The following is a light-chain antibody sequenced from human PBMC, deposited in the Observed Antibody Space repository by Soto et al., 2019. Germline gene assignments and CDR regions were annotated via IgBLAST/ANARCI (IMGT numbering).Light chain of an antibody. CDR3: QQYNNWPLT. Sequence: EIARTQSPAILSVSPGERATLSCRASQSVSSNLAWYQQKLGQAPRLLIYGASTRATGIPARFSGSGSGTEFTLTISSLQSEDFAVYYCQQYNNWPLTFGGGTKVEIK. CDR2: GAS. CDR1: QSVSSN. J-gene: IGKJ4*01. V-gene: IGKV3-15*01.